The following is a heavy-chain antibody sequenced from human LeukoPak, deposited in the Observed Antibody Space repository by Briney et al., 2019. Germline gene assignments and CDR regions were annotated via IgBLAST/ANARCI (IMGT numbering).Heavy chain of an antibody. Sequence: SETLSLTCAVSGGSISSNNWWGWVRQPPGQGLEWIGEIYHSGSPNYNPSLKSRVTISVDKSRNHFSLNLSSVTAADTAVYYCARVNINNWHSCNYWGQGTLVTVSS. D-gene: IGHD1-1*01. CDR2: IYHSGSP. V-gene: IGHV4-4*02. CDR1: GGSISSNNW. J-gene: IGHJ4*02. CDR3: ARVNINNWHSCNY.